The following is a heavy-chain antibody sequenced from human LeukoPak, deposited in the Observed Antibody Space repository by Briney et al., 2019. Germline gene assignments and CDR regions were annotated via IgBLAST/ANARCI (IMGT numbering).Heavy chain of an antibody. D-gene: IGHD2-15*01. CDR2: ISPYNGNT. J-gene: IGHJ5*02. V-gene: IGHV1-18*01. CDR3: ARGGVGHCSGGSCPTSWFDP. Sequence: ASVRVSCKASGYTFTNFGISWVRQAPGQGFEWMGWISPYNGNTDYPQKVQGRVTMTTDTSTSTAYMELRRLRSDDTAVYYCARGGVGHCSGGSCPTSWFDPWGEGTLVTVSS. CDR1: GYTFTNFG.